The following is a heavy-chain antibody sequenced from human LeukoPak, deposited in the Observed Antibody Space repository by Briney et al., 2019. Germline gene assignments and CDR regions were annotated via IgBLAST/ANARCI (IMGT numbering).Heavy chain of an antibody. Sequence: GGCLRLSCAASGSTFSSYGMHWVRQAPGKGLEWVAVLSYDGSNKYYADSVKGRFTISRDNSKNTLYLQMNSLRAEDTAVYYCAKDVTHCSSTSCYDYWGQGTLVTDSS. CDR3: AKDVTHCSSTSCYDY. CDR1: GSTFSSYG. CDR2: LSYDGSNK. V-gene: IGHV3-30*18. J-gene: IGHJ4*02. D-gene: IGHD2-2*01.